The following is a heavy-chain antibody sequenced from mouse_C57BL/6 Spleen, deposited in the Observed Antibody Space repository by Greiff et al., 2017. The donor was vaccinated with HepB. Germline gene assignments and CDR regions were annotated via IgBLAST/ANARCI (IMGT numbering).Heavy chain of an antibody. V-gene: IGHV1-15*01. CDR2: IDPETGGT. D-gene: IGHD1-1*01. J-gene: IGHJ2*01. CDR1: GYTFTDYE. Sequence: VKLMESGAELVRPGASVTLSCKASGYTFTDYEMHWVKQTPVHGLEWIGAIDPETGGTAYNQKFKGKAILTADKSSSTAYMELRSLTSEDSAVYYCTRLDYYGSSHYFDYWGQGTTLTVSS. CDR3: TRLDYYGSSHYFDY.